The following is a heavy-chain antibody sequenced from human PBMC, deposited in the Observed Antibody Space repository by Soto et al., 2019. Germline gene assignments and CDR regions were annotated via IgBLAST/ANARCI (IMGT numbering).Heavy chain of an antibody. V-gene: IGHV1-18*01. D-gene: IGHD4-17*01. J-gene: IGHJ4*02. Sequence: SVKFSLTASVYTFTSYAMHFLLLSTGQGLEWMGWISAYNGNTNYAQKLQGRVTMTTDTCTSTAYMELRSLRSDDTAVYYCARDEEYGDFYSDYWGQGTPVTVFS. CDR3: ARDEEYGDFYSDY. CDR2: ISAYNGNT. CDR1: VYTFTSYA.